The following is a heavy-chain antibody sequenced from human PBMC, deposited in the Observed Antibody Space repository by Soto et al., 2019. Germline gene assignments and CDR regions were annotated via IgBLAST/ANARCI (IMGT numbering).Heavy chain of an antibody. CDR3: ASLYCSGDSCYWDY. J-gene: IGHJ4*02. CDR2: IYNSGST. V-gene: IGHV4-59*01. Sequence: LSLTCTVSGGSISIYYWSWIRQPPGKGLEWIGNIYNSGSTNYNPSLKSRVTVSVDTSRHQFSLKLSSVTAADTAMYYCASLYCSGDSCYWDYWGQGTLVTVSS. D-gene: IGHD2-15*01. CDR1: GGSISIYY.